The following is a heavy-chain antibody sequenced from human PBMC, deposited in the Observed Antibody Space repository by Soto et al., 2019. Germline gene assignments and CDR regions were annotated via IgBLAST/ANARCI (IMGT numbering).Heavy chain of an antibody. V-gene: IGHV4-61*08. CDR1: GGSISSGDYY. D-gene: IGHD1-26*01. CDR3: ARDPELRGYFDY. Sequence: SETLSLTCTVSGGSISSGDYYWSWIRQPPGKGLEWIGYIYYSGGTNYNPSLKTRVTISIDTSKNQFSLKLSSVTAADTAVYYCARDPELRGYFDYWGQGTLVTVYS. J-gene: IGHJ4*02. CDR2: IYYSGGT.